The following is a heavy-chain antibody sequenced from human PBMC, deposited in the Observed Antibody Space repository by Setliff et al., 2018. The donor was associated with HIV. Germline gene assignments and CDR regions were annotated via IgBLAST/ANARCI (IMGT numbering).Heavy chain of an antibody. J-gene: IGHJ4*02. D-gene: IGHD3-10*01. Sequence: SETLSLTCTVSDDSIKSDDYYWSWVRQPAGKGLEWIGRVYITRRIHYNPSLKSRVSLSIDTSKNQFSLNLRSVTAADTAVYYCARDRYAGEIDYWGQGTLVTVSS. CDR3: ARDRYAGEIDY. CDR1: DDSIKSDDYY. CDR2: VYITRRI. V-gene: IGHV4-61*02.